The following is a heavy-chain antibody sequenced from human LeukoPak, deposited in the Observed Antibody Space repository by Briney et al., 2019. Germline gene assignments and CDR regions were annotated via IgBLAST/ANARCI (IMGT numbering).Heavy chain of an antibody. D-gene: IGHD3-22*01. V-gene: IGHV3-23*01. J-gene: IGHJ4*02. Sequence: GGSVTLSCAASGFSFSSYAMGWVRHAPGKGLEWVSGISGSGGSTYYADSVKGRFTISRDNSKNTLYLQMNSLRAEDTAVYYCAKKGVASIGPSHFDYWGQGTLVTVSS. CDR3: AKKGVASIGPSHFDY. CDR1: GFSFSSYA. CDR2: ISGSGGST.